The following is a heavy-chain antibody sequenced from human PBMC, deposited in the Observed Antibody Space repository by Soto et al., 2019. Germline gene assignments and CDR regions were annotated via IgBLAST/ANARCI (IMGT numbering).Heavy chain of an antibody. CDR1: GGAVSGGSYY. CDR2: IYYSGST. CDR3: ARRYGGTFDY. Sequence: SETLSLTCTVSGGAVSGGSYYWSWIRQPPGKGLEWIGYIYYSGSTNYNPSLKSRVTISVDTSKNQFSLKLSSVTAADTAVYYCARRYGGTFDYRGQGTLVTVSS. D-gene: IGHD2-15*01. V-gene: IGHV4-61*01. J-gene: IGHJ4*02.